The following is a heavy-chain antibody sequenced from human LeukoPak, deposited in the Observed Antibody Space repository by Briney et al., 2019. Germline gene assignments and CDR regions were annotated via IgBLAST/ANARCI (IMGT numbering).Heavy chain of an antibody. J-gene: IGHJ4*02. Sequence: GGSLRLSCAASGFTFRTYRMSWVRQAPGKGLEWVARINQGGSETYYVESVKGRFTISRDNAMNSFFLQMNSLRAEDTAVYYCARLIGDRTIYDYWGQGTLVTVSS. D-gene: IGHD6-6*01. CDR3: ARLIGDRTIYDY. V-gene: IGHV3-7*01. CDR1: GFTFRTYR. CDR2: INQGGSET.